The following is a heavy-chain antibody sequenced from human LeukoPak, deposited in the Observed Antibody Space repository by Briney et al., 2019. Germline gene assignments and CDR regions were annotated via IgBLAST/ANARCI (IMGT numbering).Heavy chain of an antibody. CDR3: ARDRPRWYFDL. V-gene: IGHV4-34*01. CDR1: GGSFSGYY. CDR2: INHSGST. Sequence: AALSLTCAVYGGSFSGYYWSWIRSPPGKGLEWIGEINHSGSTNYNPSLKSRVTISVDTSKNQFSLKLSSVTAADTAVYYCARDRPRWYFDLWGRGTLVTVSS. J-gene: IGHJ2*01.